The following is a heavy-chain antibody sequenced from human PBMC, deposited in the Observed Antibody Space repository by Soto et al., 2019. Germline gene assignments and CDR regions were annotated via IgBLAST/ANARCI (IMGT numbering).Heavy chain of an antibody. Sequence: SVKVSCKASGGTFSSYAISWVRQAPGQGLEWMGGIIPIFGTANYAQKFQGRVTITADKSTSTAYMELSSLRSEDTAVYYCAKGDWLSDYYYYYGMDVWGQGTTVTVSS. CDR1: GGTFSSYA. CDR2: IIPIFGTA. CDR3: AKGDWLSDYYYYYGMDV. D-gene: IGHD3-9*01. V-gene: IGHV1-69*06. J-gene: IGHJ6*02.